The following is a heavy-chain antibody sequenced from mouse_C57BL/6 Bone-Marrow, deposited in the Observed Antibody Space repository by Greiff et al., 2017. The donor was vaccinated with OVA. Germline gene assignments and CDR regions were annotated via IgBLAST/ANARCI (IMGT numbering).Heavy chain of an antibody. CDR1: GYTFTDYY. CDR2: INPNNGGT. J-gene: IGHJ2*01. Sequence: VQLQQSVPELVKPGASVKISCKASGYTFTDYYMNWVKQSHGKSLEWIGYINPNNGGTSYNQKFKGKATLTVDKSSSTAYMELRSLTSEDSAVYYCARSTTTVVATGYFDYWGQGTTLTVSS. CDR3: ARSTTTVVATGYFDY. D-gene: IGHD1-1*01. V-gene: IGHV1-26*01.